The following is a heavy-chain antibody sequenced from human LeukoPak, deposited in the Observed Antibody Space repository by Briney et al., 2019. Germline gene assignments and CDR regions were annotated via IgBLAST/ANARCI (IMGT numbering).Heavy chain of an antibody. D-gene: IGHD3-22*01. CDR1: GYTFNRNG. CDR3: TREGYGYYLCY. Sequence: GASVKDSFKASGYTFNRNGISWGPPAPGQGLEWMGWISAYNGNTNYAQKLQGRVTMTTDTSTSTAYMELRSLRSDDTAVYYCTREGYGYYLCYWGQGTLVTVSS. CDR2: ISAYNGNT. V-gene: IGHV1-18*01. J-gene: IGHJ4*02.